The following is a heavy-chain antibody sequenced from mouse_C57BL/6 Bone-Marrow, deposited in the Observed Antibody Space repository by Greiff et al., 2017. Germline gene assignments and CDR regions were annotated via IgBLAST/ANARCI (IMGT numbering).Heavy chain of an antibody. D-gene: IGHD3-2*02. CDR2: ISYDGSN. J-gene: IGHJ3*01. V-gene: IGHV3-6*01. CDR3: AIDSSGYGAWFAD. CDR1: GYSITSGYY. Sequence: EVQLQESGPGLVKPSQSLSLTCSVTGYSITSGYYWNWIRQFPGNKLEWMGYISYDGSNKYNPSIKNRISITRNTSKNQFFLKLNSVTTEDTATYYCAIDSSGYGAWFADWGQGTLVTVSA.